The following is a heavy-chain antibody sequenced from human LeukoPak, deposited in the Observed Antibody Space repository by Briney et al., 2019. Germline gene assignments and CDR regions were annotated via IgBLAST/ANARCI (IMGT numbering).Heavy chain of an antibody. D-gene: IGHD1-26*01. J-gene: IGHJ4*02. V-gene: IGHV3-23*01. Sequence: PGGSLRLSCTTSGFTFSSYAMSWVRQAPGKGLEWVSAISGSGGSTYYADSVKGRFTISRDNSKNTLYLQMNSLRAEDTAVYYCATPRGSGSYLAFDYWGQGTLVTVSS. CDR2: ISGSGGST. CDR1: GFTFSSYA. CDR3: ATPRGSGSYLAFDY.